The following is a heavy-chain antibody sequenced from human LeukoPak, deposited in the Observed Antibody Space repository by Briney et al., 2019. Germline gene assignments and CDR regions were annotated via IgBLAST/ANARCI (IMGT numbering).Heavy chain of an antibody. J-gene: IGHJ4*02. V-gene: IGHV3-64*01. CDR2: INSNGGTT. Sequence: GGSLRLSCAASGFTFSSHSMHWVRQAPGKGLQYVSAINSNGGTTYYANFVKGRFTISRDNSKSTLYLQMGSLRIEDMAVYYCARDAGGSSGYPDFWGRGTLVTVSS. CDR3: ARDAGGSSGYPDF. CDR1: GFTFSSHS. D-gene: IGHD3-22*01.